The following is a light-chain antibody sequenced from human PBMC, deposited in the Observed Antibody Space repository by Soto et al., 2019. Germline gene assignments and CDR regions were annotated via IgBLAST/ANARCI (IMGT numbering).Light chain of an antibody. CDR1: QSVSSSY. CDR3: QQYGSSPGCT. V-gene: IGKV3-20*01. Sequence: EIVLTQSPGTLYLSPEERATLSCRASQSVSSSYLVWYKQKPGQAPRLLIYGASSKATGIPDRFSGSGSGTDFTLTISSLEPEDFAVYYCQQYGSSPGCTFVPGTQVDIK. CDR2: GAS. J-gene: IGKJ3*01.